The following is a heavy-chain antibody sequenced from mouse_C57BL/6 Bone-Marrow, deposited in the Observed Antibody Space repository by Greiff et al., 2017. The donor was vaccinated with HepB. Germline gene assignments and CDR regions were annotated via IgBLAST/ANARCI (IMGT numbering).Heavy chain of an antibody. CDR2: ISNLAYSI. Sequence: EVQVVESGGGLVQPGGSLKLSCAASGFTFSDYGMAWVRQAPRKGPEWVAFISNLAYSIYYADTVTGRFTISRENAKNTLYLEMSSLRSEDTAMYYCARHPYDYDGVAYWGQGTLVTVSA. CDR3: ARHPYDYDGVAY. CDR1: GFTFSDYG. J-gene: IGHJ3*01. V-gene: IGHV5-15*01. D-gene: IGHD2-4*01.